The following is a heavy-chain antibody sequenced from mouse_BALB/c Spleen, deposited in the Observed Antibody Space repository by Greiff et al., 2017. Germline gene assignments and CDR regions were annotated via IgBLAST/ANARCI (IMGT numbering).Heavy chain of an antibody. J-gene: IGHJ1*01. V-gene: IGHV1-69*02. CDR3: TRSGNDRYFDV. Sequence: QVQLQQPGAELVRPGASVKLSCKASGYTFTSYWINWVKQRPGQGLEWIGTIYPSDSYTNYNQKFKDKATLTVDKSSSTAYMQLSSPTSEDSAVYYCTRSGNDRYFDVWGAGTTVTVSS. CDR2: IYPSDSYT. D-gene: IGHD2-12*01. CDR1: GYTFTSYW.